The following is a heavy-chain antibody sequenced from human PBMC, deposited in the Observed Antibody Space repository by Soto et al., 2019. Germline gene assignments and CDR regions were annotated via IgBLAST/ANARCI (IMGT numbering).Heavy chain of an antibody. J-gene: IGHJ4*02. V-gene: IGHV3-23*01. CDR2: ISGSGGST. Sequence: EVQLLESGGGLVQPGGSLRLSCAASGFTFTSYAMNWVRQAPGKGLEWVSGISGSGGSTHYADSVKGRFTISRDNSKNRLSLQMNSLRAEDTAVYYCAKGPCSGGSCYHDYWGQGTLVTVSS. CDR1: GFTFTSYA. D-gene: IGHD2-15*01. CDR3: AKGPCSGGSCYHDY.